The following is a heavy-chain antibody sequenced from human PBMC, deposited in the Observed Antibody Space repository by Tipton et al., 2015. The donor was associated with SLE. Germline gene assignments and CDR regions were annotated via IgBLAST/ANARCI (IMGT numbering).Heavy chain of an antibody. V-gene: IGHV4-34*01. CDR2: INHSGFT. Sequence: TLSLTCAVNGGTLSGYAWSWIRQSPGKGLEWIGEINHSGFTNYRPSLESRVTMSADRSRNQLSLKMTSVTAADTAVYYCARGVAGFYFYYYLDVWGALSAVTLSS. D-gene: IGHD6-19*01. CDR3: ARGVAGFYFYYYLDV. J-gene: IGHJ6*03. CDR1: GGTLSGYA.